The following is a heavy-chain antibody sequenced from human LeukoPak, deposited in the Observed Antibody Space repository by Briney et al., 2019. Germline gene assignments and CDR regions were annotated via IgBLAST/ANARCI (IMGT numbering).Heavy chain of an antibody. CDR1: GGTFSSYA. D-gene: IGHD3-10*01. CDR2: IIPIFGTA. Sequence: ASVKVSCKASGGTFSSYAISWVRQAPGQGLEWMGGIIPIFGTANYAQKFQGRVTITTDKSTSTAYMELSSLRSEDTAVYYCARDGSAGAFDIWGQGTMVTVSS. J-gene: IGHJ3*02. CDR3: ARDGSAGAFDI. V-gene: IGHV1-69*05.